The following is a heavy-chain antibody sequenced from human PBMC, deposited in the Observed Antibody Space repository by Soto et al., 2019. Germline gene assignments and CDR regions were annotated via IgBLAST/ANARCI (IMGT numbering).Heavy chain of an antibody. CDR2: IYYSGST. CDR3: ARDRGIQLWFDFDY. J-gene: IGHJ4*02. CDR1: GGSISSGAYY. V-gene: IGHV4-39*07. Sequence: PSETLSLTCTVSGGSISSGAYYWGWIRQPPGKGLEWIGSIYYSGSTYYNPSLKSRVTISVDTSKNQFSLKLSSVTAADTAVYYCARDRGIQLWFDFDYWGQGTLVTVSS. D-gene: IGHD5-18*01.